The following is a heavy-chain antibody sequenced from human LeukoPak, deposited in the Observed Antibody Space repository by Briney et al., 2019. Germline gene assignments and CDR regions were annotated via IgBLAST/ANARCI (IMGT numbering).Heavy chain of an antibody. CDR2: FDPEDGET. CDR1: GYTLTELS. J-gene: IGHJ4*02. D-gene: IGHD6-13*01. CDR3: ATDPMGHSSSWSDY. Sequence: GASVKVSCKVSGYTLTELSMHWVRQAPGKGLEWMGGFDPEDGETIYAQKFQGRVTMTEDTSTDTAYMELSSLRSEDTAVYYCATDPMGHSSSWSDYWGQGTLVTVSS. V-gene: IGHV1-24*01.